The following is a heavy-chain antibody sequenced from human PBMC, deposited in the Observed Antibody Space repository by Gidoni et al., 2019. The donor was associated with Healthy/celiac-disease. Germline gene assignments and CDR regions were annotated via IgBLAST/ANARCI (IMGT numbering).Heavy chain of an antibody. Sequence: VQLLQPCAAVKKPGSSVMVSCKASGGSSSSYAIIWVRQAPGQGLEWMGGIIPICGTANYAQKFQGRVTITADKSTSTAYMELSSLRSEDTAVYYCARASRETNYYDSSGYYAIDYWGQGTMVTVSS. CDR2: IIPICGTA. V-gene: IGHV1-69*06. CDR1: GGSSSSYA. D-gene: IGHD3-22*01. CDR3: ARASRETNYYDSSGYYAIDY. J-gene: IGHJ4*02.